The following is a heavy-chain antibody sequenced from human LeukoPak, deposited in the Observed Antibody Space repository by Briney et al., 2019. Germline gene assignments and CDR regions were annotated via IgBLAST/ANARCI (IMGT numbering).Heavy chain of an antibody. D-gene: IGHD6-19*01. CDR1: GFTFSDYY. CDR2: ISSSSSYT. CDR3: ASKYSSGWYGMDY. Sequence: GGSLRLSCAASGFTFSDYYMSWIRQAPGKGLEWVSYISSSSSYTNYADSVKGRFTISRDNAKNSLYLQMNSLRAEDTAVYYCASKYSSGWYGMDYWGQGTLVTVSS. V-gene: IGHV3-11*06. J-gene: IGHJ4*02.